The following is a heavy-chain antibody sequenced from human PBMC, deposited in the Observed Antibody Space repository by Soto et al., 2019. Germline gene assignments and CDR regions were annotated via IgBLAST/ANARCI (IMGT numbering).Heavy chain of an antibody. V-gene: IGHV2-26*01. J-gene: IGHJ6*02. CDR1: GFSPTTGKMG. D-gene: IGHD4-17*01. CDR2: IFSDNER. Sequence: SGPTLVNPTETLTLTCTVSGFSPTTGKMGVSWIRQPPGKALEWLAHIFSDNERSYSTSLQGRLTISKDTSGSQVVLSMTNVDPVDTATYYCARMNVDSYQFYYAMDVWGQGTTVTVSS. CDR3: ARMNVDSYQFYYAMDV.